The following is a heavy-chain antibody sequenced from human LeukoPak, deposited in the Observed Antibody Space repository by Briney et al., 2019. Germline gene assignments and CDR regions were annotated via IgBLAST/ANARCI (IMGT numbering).Heavy chain of an antibody. Sequence: VASVKVSCKASGYTFTGYYIHWVRQAPGQGLEWIGWINPNSGGTNYAQNFQGRVTMTRDTSISTAYMELSRLRSDDTAVYYCAREGSSNWFDPWGQGTLVTVSS. CDR3: AREGSSNWFDP. J-gene: IGHJ5*02. CDR2: INPNSGGT. CDR1: GYTFTGYY. V-gene: IGHV1-2*02.